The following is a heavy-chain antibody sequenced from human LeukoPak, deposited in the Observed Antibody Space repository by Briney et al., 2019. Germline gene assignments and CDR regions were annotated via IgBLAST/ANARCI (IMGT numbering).Heavy chain of an antibody. CDR3: ARMEDDY. J-gene: IGHJ4*02. D-gene: IGHD3-3*01. Sequence: PSETLSLTCTVSGGSISSSSYYWGWIRQPPGKGLEWIGSIYYSGSTYYNPSLKSRVTISVDTSKNQFSLKLSSVTAADTAVYYCARMEDDYWGQGTLVTVSS. CDR1: GGSISSSSYY. CDR2: IYYSGST. V-gene: IGHV4-39*01.